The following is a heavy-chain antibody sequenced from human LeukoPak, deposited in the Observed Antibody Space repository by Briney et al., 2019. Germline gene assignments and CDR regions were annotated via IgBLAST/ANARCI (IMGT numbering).Heavy chain of an antibody. CDR1: GFTFSSYA. J-gene: IGHJ4*02. CDR2: IRGGGGST. D-gene: IGHD3-9*01. CDR3: AKGFRHFDCLTSHGYYFDY. Sequence: GGSLRLSCAASGFTFSSYAMSWVRQAPGKGLEWVSAIRGGGGSTYYADSVKGRFTISRDNSKNTLYLQMNSLRAEDTAVSYCAKGFRHFDCLTSHGYYFDYWGQGTLVTVSS. V-gene: IGHV3-23*01.